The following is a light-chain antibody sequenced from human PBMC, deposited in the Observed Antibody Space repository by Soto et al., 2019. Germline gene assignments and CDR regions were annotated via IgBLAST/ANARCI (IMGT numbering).Light chain of an antibody. CDR3: SSYTTSNTWV. J-gene: IGLJ3*02. Sequence: QSVLTQPASVSGSPGQLITISCTGTNSDVGRYNYVSWFQHHPGKVPRLMIYEVSNRPSGVSNRFSGSKSGNTASLTISGLQAEDEADYYCSSYTTSNTWVFGGGTKLTVL. CDR1: NSDVGRYNY. CDR2: EVS. V-gene: IGLV2-14*01.